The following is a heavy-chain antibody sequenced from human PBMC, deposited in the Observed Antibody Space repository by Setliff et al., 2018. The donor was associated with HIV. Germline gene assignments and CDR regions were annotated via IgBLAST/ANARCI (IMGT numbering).Heavy chain of an antibody. CDR1: GYTFTDYY. CDR3: ATNPGIAAAGLGF. CDR2: IDPEDGET. J-gene: IGHJ4*02. D-gene: IGHD6-13*01. Sequence: ASVKVSCKASGYTFTDYYMHWVRQAPGKGLEWMGRIDPEDGETIYAEKFQGRVTITADTSTDTAFMELSSLRSEDTAVYYCATNPGIAAAGLGFWGQGTLVTVSS. V-gene: IGHV1-69-2*01.